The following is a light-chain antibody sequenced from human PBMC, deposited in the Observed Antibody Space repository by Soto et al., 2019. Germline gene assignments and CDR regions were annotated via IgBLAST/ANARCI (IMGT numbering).Light chain of an antibody. J-gene: IGLJ1*01. CDR2: TTN. CDR1: SSNIETSS. V-gene: IGLV1-44*01. Sequence: QSVLTQPHSASGTPGQRVTISCSGSSSNIETSSVHWFQQLPGTAPKLLISTTNQRPSGVPERFSGSKSGTSASLAISGLQSDDEADYYCAAWDDSLNGHVFGTGTKVTVL. CDR3: AAWDDSLNGHV.